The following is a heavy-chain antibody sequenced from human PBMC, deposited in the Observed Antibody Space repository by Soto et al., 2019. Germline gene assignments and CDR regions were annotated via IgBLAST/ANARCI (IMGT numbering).Heavy chain of an antibody. Sequence: QVQLQESGPGLMKPSGTLSLTCAVSSGSISSSNWWSWVHQPPGKGLEWIGEIYHSGSTNYNPSLKSRVTISVDKSKNQFSLKLSSVTAADTAVYYCARVVVPAADDAFDIWGQGTMVTVSS. CDR1: SGSISSSNW. CDR2: IYHSGST. J-gene: IGHJ3*02. D-gene: IGHD2-2*01. CDR3: ARVVVPAADDAFDI. V-gene: IGHV4-4*02.